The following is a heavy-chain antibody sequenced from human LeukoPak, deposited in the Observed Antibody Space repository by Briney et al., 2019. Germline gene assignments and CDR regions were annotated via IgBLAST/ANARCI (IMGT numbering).Heavy chain of an antibody. D-gene: IGHD6-19*01. CDR1: GFTFSSYW. CDR3: AKGVAVAGTYFQH. J-gene: IGHJ1*01. V-gene: IGHV3-7*01. Sequence: GGSLRLSCAASGFTFSSYWMSWVRQAPGKGLEWVANIKQDGSEKYYVDSVKGRFTISRDNAKNSLYLQMNSLRAEDTAVYYCAKGVAVAGTYFQHWGQGTLVTVSS. CDR2: IKQDGSEK.